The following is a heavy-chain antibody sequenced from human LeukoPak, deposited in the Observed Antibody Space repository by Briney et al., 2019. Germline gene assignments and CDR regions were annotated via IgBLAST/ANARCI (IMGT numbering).Heavy chain of an antibody. CDR2: IDPSDSYT. Sequence: GKSLKISCKGSGYSFTSYWISWVRQMPGKGLEWMGRIDPSDSYTNYSPSFQGHVTISVDKSISTAYLQWSSLKASDTAMYYCARRLRRHFDYWGQGTLVTVSS. CDR3: ARRLRRHFDY. D-gene: IGHD2-15*01. CDR1: GYSFTSYW. V-gene: IGHV5-10-1*01. J-gene: IGHJ4*02.